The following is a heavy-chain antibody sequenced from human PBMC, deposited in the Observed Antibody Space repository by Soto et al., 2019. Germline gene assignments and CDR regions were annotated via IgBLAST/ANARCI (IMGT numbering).Heavy chain of an antibody. Sequence: EVQLVESGGGLVQPGGSLRLSCAASGFTFGSYSMNWVRQAPGKGLEWVSYISSSSSTIYYADSVKGRFTISRDNAKNSLYLQMNSLRAEDTAVYYCARDSPARYCSSTSCPRFDYWGQGTLVTVSS. V-gene: IGHV3-48*01. CDR1: GFTFGSYS. CDR3: ARDSPARYCSSTSCPRFDY. J-gene: IGHJ4*02. D-gene: IGHD2-2*01. CDR2: ISSSSSTI.